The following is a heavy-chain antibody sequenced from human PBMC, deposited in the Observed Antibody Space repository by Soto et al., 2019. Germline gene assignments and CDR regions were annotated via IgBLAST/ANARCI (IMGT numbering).Heavy chain of an antibody. D-gene: IGHD4-17*01. CDR3: AREANDYGDYVDY. J-gene: IGHJ4*02. Sequence: SETLSLTCTVSGGSISSGGYYWSWIRQHPGKGLEWIGYIYYSGSTYYNPSLKSRVTISVDTSKNQFSLKLSSVTAADTAVYYCAREANDYGDYVDYWGQGTLVTVSS. V-gene: IGHV4-31*03. CDR1: GGSISSGGYY. CDR2: IYYSGST.